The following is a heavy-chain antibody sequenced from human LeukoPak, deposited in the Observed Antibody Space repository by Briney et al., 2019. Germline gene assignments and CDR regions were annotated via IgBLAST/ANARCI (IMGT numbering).Heavy chain of an antibody. CDR3: ARVTQTGTTRGFDY. CDR2: MSPNSGDT. Sequence: ASVKVSCKASGYTFTSYDFNWVRQATGQRPEWMGWMSPNSGDTGYAQKFQDRVTMTRNTSISTAYMELSSLRSDDTAVYYCARVTQTGTTRGFDYWGQGTLVTVSS. D-gene: IGHD1-1*01. J-gene: IGHJ4*02. CDR1: GYTFTSYD. V-gene: IGHV1-8*01.